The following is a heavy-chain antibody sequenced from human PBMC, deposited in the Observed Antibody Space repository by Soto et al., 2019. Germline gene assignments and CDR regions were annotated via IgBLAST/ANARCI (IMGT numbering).Heavy chain of an antibody. Sequence: GASVKVSCKASGYTFTSYGISWVRQAPGQGLEWMGWISAYNGNTNYAQKLQGRVTMTTDTSTSTAYMDLWSLTSDDTSVYFCVMVDNYVTPTPQDVWGQGTTDTVSS. CDR1: GYTFTSYG. J-gene: IGHJ6*02. CDR3: VMVDNYVTPTPQDV. V-gene: IGHV1-18*01. D-gene: IGHD3-16*01. CDR2: ISAYNGNT.